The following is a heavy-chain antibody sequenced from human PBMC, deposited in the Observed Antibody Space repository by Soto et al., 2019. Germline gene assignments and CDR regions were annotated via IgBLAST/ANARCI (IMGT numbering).Heavy chain of an antibody. J-gene: IGHJ4*02. V-gene: IGHV3-7*01. Sequence: VGSLRLSCAASGFTFSTYWMSWVRQAPGKGLEWVANIKQDGSETYYVDSVKGRFTISRDNAKNSLNLQMNSLRAEDTGVYYCATDSGTSDYWGQGTLVTVS. CDR2: IKQDGSET. D-gene: IGHD1-26*01. CDR1: GFTFSTYW. CDR3: ATDSGTSDY.